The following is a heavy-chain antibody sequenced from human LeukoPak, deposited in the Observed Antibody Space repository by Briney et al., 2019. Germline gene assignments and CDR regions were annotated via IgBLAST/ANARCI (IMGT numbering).Heavy chain of an antibody. V-gene: IGHV4-31*03. Sequence: SETLSLTCTVSGGSISSGGYYWSWIRQHPGKGLEWIGYIYYSGSTYYNPSLKSRVTISVDTSKNQFSLKLSSVTAADTAVYYCARGRQVIQDYDILGGFDYWGQGTLVTVSS. D-gene: IGHD3-9*01. J-gene: IGHJ4*02. CDR3: ARGRQVIQDYDILGGFDY. CDR2: IYYSGST. CDR1: GGSISSGGYY.